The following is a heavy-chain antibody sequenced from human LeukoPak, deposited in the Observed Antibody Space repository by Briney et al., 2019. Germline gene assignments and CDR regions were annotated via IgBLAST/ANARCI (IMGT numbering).Heavy chain of an antibody. Sequence: SETLSLTCAVYGGSFSPYYWSWIRQPPGKGLKWIGEINHSGSTNYNPSLKSRVTISVDTSKNQFSLRLSSVTATDTAVYYCARGGFYCGGDCYVDYWGQGTLVTVSS. D-gene: IGHD2-21*02. V-gene: IGHV4-34*01. J-gene: IGHJ4*02. CDR2: INHSGST. CDR1: GGSFSPYY. CDR3: ARGGFYCGGDCYVDY.